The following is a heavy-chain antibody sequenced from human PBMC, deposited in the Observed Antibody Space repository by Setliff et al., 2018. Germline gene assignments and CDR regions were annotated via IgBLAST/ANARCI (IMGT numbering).Heavy chain of an antibody. J-gene: IGHJ4*02. D-gene: IGHD3-22*01. CDR1: GYSFTSYW. CDR3: ARRRYYDSSGYYYFDY. V-gene: IGHV5-51*01. CDR2: IYPGYSDT. Sequence: GESLKISCKGSGYSFTSYWIGWVRQMPGKGLEWMGIIYPGYSDTRYSPSFQGQVTISADKSISTAYLQGSSLKASDTAMYYCARRRYYDSSGYYYFDYWGQGTLVTVSS.